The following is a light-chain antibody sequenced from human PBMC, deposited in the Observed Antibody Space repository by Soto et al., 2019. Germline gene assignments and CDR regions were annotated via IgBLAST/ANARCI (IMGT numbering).Light chain of an antibody. CDR1: QSVFSS. V-gene: IGKV3-15*01. Sequence: LTQYSANLSVSPGGRATLSCRATQSVFSSLAWYQQKPGQAPRLLIYGAATRATGIPARFSGSGSGTEFTLTISSLQSEDFAVYFCQQYHNWPAFGQGTKV. J-gene: IGKJ1*01. CDR2: GAA. CDR3: QQYHNWPA.